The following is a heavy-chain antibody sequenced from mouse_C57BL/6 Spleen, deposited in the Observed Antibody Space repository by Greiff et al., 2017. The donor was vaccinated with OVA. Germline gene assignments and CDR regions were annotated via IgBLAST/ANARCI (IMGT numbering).Heavy chain of an antibody. CDR3: ARSEYSNYYFDY. D-gene: IGHD2-5*01. CDR2: IDPSDSYT. Sequence: QVQLQQPGAELVMPGASVKLSCKASGYTFTSYWMHWVKQRPGQGLEWIGEIDPSDSYTNYNQKFKGKSTLTVDKSSSTAYMQLSSLTSEDSAVYYCARSEYSNYYFDYWGQSTTLTVSS. V-gene: IGHV1-69*01. J-gene: IGHJ2*01. CDR1: GYTFTSYW.